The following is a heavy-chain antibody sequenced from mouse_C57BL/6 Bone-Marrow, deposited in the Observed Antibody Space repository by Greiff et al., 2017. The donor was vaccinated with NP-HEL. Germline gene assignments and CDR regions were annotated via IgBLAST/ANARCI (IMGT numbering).Heavy chain of an antibody. J-gene: IGHJ3*01. V-gene: IGHV1-55*01. CDR3: ARGDYDVAWFAY. D-gene: IGHD2-4*01. CDR1: GYTFTSYW. CDR2: IYPGSGST. Sequence: QVQLQQPGAELVKPGASVKMSCKASGYTFTSYWITWVKQRPGQGLEWIGHIYPGSGSTNYNEKFKSKATLTVDTSSSTTYMQLSSLTSEDTAVYYCARGDYDVAWFAYWGQGTLVTVSA.